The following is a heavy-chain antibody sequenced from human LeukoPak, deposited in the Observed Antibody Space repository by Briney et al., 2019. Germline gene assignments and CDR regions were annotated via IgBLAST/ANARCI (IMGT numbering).Heavy chain of an antibody. J-gene: IGHJ4*02. CDR2: ISSSGGGT. CDR3: AKEHPGYSYGLDY. V-gene: IGHV3-23*01. D-gene: IGHD5-18*01. CDR1: GFTFNSYA. Sequence: GGSLRLSCAASGFTFNSYAMSWVRQAPGKGLEWVSGISSSGGGTYYADSVKGRFTISRDNAKNSLYLQMNSLRAEDTALYYCAKEHPGYSYGLDYWGQGTLVTVSS.